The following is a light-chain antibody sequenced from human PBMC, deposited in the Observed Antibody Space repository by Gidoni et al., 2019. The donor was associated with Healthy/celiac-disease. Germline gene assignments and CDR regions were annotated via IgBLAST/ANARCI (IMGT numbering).Light chain of an antibody. CDR2: AAA. CDR1: QGISSY. Sequence: AIRMTQSPSSFSASTGDSVTITCRASQGISSYLAWYQQKPGKAPKLLIYAAATLQSGVPSRFSGSGSWTDFTLTISCLQSEDFATYYCQQYYSYPPLTFGGGTKVEIK. V-gene: IGKV1-8*01. J-gene: IGKJ4*01. CDR3: QQYYSYPPLT.